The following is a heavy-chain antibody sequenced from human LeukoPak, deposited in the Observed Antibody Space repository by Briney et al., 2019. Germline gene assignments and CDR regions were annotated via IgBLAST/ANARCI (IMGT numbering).Heavy chain of an antibody. CDR3: ARIEAVAVSYYFYYMDV. D-gene: IGHD6-19*01. CDR2: IKQDGREK. J-gene: IGHJ6*03. CDR1: GFTFSSYW. V-gene: IGHV3-7*01. Sequence: GGSLRLSCAASGFTFSSYWMSWVRQAPGKGLEWVANIKQDGREKYYVGSVKGRFTISRDNAKNSLYLQMNSLRAEDTAVYYCARIEAVAVSYYFYYMDVWGKGTTVTASS.